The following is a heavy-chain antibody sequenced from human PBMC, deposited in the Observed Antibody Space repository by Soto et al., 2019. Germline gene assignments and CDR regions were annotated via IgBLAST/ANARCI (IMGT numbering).Heavy chain of an antibody. D-gene: IGHD3-3*01. Sequence: SGPTLVNPTETLTLTCTVSGLSLSNARMGVSWIRQPPGKALEWLAHIFSNDEKSYSTSLKSRLTISKDTSKSQVVLTMTNMDPVDTATYYCARSRRDFWSGYFARYFDYWGQGTLVTVSS. CDR1: GLSLSNARMG. CDR2: IFSNDEK. CDR3: ARSRRDFWSGYFARYFDY. V-gene: IGHV2-26*01. J-gene: IGHJ4*02.